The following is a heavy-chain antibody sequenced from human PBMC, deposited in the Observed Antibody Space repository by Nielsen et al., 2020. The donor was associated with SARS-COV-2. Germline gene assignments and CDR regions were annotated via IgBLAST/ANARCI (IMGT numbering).Heavy chain of an antibody. CDR2: IKSKTDGGTT. J-gene: IGHJ6*02. CDR1: GFTFSNAW. Sequence: GESLKISCAASGFTFSNAWMSWVRQAPGKGLEWVGRIKSKTDGGTTDYAAPVKGRFTISRDDSKNTLYLQMNSLKTEDTAAYYCTTDRATGYYYYGMDVWGQGTTVTVSS. CDR3: TTDRATGYYYYGMDV. D-gene: IGHD1-14*01. V-gene: IGHV3-15*01.